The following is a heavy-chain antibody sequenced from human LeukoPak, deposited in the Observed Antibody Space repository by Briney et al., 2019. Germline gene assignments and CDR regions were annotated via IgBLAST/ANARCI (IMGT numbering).Heavy chain of an antibody. Sequence: GRSLRLSCTASGFTFGDYAMSWFRQAPGKGLEWVGFITSKAYGGTTEYAASVKGRFTISRDDSKSIAYLQMNSLKTEDTAVYYCTSTIEEYYYDSSGYYSYGDYWGQGTLVTVSS. V-gene: IGHV3-49*03. CDR2: ITSKAYGGTT. D-gene: IGHD3-22*01. CDR1: GFTFGDYA. CDR3: TSTIEEYYYDSSGYYSYGDY. J-gene: IGHJ4*02.